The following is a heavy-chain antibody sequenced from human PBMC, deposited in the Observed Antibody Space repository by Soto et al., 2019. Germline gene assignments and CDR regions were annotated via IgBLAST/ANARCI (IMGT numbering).Heavy chain of an antibody. V-gene: IGHV3-21*06. CDR3: ARDQGGSYDSWFDP. CDR1: TFSMYS. D-gene: IGHD1-26*01. CDR2: ISSGSAYI. Sequence: EVQVVESGGGLVKPGGSLRLSCTFTFSMYSMNWVRQAPGKGLGWVASISSGSAYINYAESVKGRFTISRDNAKNSLHLQMNSLRAEDTAIYHCARDQGGSYDSWFDPWGQGTLVTVSS. J-gene: IGHJ5*02.